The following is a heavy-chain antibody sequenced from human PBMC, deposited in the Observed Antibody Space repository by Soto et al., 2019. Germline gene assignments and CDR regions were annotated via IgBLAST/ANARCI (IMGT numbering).Heavy chain of an antibody. CDR3: ARDGSSGHYVKSCDY. J-gene: IGHJ4*02. V-gene: IGHV3-48*01. Sequence: GGSLRLSCAASGFTFSSCSMNWVRQAPGKGLEWVSYISSSSGTIYYADSVKGRFTISRDNAKNSLYLQMDSLRGEDTAVYYCARDGSSGHYVKSCDYCGQGPLVTVSS. CDR1: GFTFSSCS. D-gene: IGHD3-22*01. CDR2: ISSSSGTI.